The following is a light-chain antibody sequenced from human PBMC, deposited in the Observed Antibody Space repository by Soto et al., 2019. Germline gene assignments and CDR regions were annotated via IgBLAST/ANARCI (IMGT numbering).Light chain of an antibody. Sequence: QSVLTQPASVSGSPGQSITISYTGTSSDIRGYNYVSWYQQHPGKAPKFMIYDVSNRPSGVSNRFSGSKSGNTASLAISGLQAEDEADYYCSSYTTSNTRQIVFGTGTKVTVL. J-gene: IGLJ1*01. CDR3: SSYTTSNTRQIV. CDR1: SSDIRGYNY. V-gene: IGLV2-14*01. CDR2: DVS.